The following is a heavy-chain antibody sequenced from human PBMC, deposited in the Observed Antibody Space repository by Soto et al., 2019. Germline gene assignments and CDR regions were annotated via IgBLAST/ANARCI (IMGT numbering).Heavy chain of an antibody. V-gene: IGHV4-61*01. CDR3: ARAPLTVTTSPDY. CDR2: IYYSGST. Sequence: PSETLSITCTVSGCSVSSGSYYWSWIRQPPGKGLEWIGYIYYSGSTNYNPSLKSRVTISVDTSKNQFSLKLSSVTAADTAVYYCARAPLTVTTSPDYWGQGTLVTVSS. D-gene: IGHD4-17*01. J-gene: IGHJ4*02. CDR1: GCSVSSGSYY.